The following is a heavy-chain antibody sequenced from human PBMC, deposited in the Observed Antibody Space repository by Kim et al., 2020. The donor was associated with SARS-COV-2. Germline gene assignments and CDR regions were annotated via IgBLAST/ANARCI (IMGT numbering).Heavy chain of an antibody. CDR3: ATGSGSYSVAYDS. J-gene: IGHJ4*02. CDR1: GGTFSRYS. V-gene: IGHV1-69*13. D-gene: IGHD1-26*01. CDR2: IIPIFETA. Sequence: SVKVSCKASGGTFSRYSISWVRQAPGQGLEWMGGIIPIFETANYAQKFQARVTITADESTSIVYMELTSLRSEDTAVYYCATGSGSYSVAYDSWGQGTLVTVSS.